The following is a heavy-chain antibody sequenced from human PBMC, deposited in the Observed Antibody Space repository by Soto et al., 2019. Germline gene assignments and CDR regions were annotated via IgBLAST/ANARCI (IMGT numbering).Heavy chain of an antibody. Sequence: QVQRQESGPGLLKPSQTLSLTWTVSGGYISSGGFYWSWISQHPGKRVEWIGYIYYSGSTYYNPSLKSRDTISVDTSKIQFCLKLSSVTAAATAVYYWARTQVRYQLYFDYWGQGTLVTVSS. J-gene: IGHJ4*02. V-gene: IGHV4-31*02. CDR2: IYYSGST. CDR3: ARTQVRYQLYFDY. D-gene: IGHD2-2*01. CDR1: GGYISSGGFY.